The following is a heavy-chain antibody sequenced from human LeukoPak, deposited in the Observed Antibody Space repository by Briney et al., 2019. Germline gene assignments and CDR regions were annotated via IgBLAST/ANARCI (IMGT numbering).Heavy chain of an antibody. CDR1: GYTSTSYY. CDR3: GLGGAVAVDWFDP. Sequence: ASVKVSCKASGYTSTSYYMHWVRQAPGRGLEWMGIINPSGGSTSYAQKFQGRVTMTRDTSTSTVYMELSSLRSEDTAVYYCGLGGAVAVDWFDPWGQGTLVTVSS. CDR2: INPSGGST. J-gene: IGHJ5*02. V-gene: IGHV1-46*01. D-gene: IGHD6-19*01.